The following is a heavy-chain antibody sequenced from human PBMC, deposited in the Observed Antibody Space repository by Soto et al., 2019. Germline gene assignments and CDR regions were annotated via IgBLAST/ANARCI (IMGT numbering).Heavy chain of an antibody. Sequence: GGSLRLSCAASGLPVSDNYMAGVRQAPGKGLEWVSVIYRVGSTFYADSVKGRFTISRDNSKNTLYLQMNSLRAEDTAVYYCARDRGSPAAGSINYYYYYGMDVWGQGTTVTVSS. CDR3: ARDRGSPAAGSINYYYYYGMDV. J-gene: IGHJ6*02. D-gene: IGHD6-13*01. CDR2: IYRVGST. V-gene: IGHV3-53*05. CDR1: GLPVSDNY.